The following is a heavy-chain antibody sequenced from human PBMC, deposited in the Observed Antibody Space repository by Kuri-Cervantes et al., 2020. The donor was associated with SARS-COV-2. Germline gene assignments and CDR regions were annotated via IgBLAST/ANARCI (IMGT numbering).Heavy chain of an antibody. D-gene: IGHD5-24*01. CDR3: ARDLGDGYNFAGDAFDI. CDR2: IIPIFGTA. CDR1: GYTLTELS. J-gene: IGHJ3*02. Sequence: SVKVSCKVSGYTLTELSMHWVRQAPGKGLEWMGGIIPIFGTANYAQKFQGRVTITTDESTSTAYMELSSLRSEDTAVYYCARDLGDGYNFAGDAFDIWGQGTMVTVSS. V-gene: IGHV1-69*05.